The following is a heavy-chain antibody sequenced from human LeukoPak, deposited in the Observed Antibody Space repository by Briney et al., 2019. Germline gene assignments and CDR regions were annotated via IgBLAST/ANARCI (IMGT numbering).Heavy chain of an antibody. J-gene: IGHJ6*03. D-gene: IGHD4-23*01. CDR1: GGSFSGYF. CDR2: INHIGRT. CDR3: AGIGKDYYYYYMDV. V-gene: IGHV4-34*01. Sequence: PSETLSLTCAVYGGSFSGYFWSWVRQPPGKGLEWVGEINHIGRTNYNPSLRSRATISVATSKNQFSLKRGSLTAADTAVYYCAGIGKDYYYYYMDVWGKGTTVTVSS.